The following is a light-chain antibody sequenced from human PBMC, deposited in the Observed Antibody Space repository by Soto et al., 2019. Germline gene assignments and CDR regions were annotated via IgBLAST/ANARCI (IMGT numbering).Light chain of an antibody. CDR1: KLGDKY. Sequence: SYELTQPPSVSVSTGQTASITCSGDKLGDKYACWYQQKPGQSTVLVIYQDSKRPSGIPERFSGSNSGNTATLTISGTQAMDEADYYSQAWDSSTYVFGSGTKLTVL. CDR3: QAWDSSTYV. V-gene: IGLV3-1*01. J-gene: IGLJ1*01. CDR2: QDS.